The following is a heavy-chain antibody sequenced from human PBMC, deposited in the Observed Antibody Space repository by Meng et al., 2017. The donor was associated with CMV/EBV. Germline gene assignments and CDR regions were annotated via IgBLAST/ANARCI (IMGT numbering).Heavy chain of an antibody. D-gene: IGHD6-13*01. Sequence: SETLSLTCTVSGGSISSYYWSWIRQPPGKGLEWIGYIYYSGSTNYNPSLKSRVTISVDTSTNQFSLKLSSVTAADTAVYYCARRIAAAGFYYGMDVWGQGTTVTVSS. CDR1: GGSISSYY. CDR2: IYYSGST. J-gene: IGHJ6*02. CDR3: ARRIAAAGFYYGMDV. V-gene: IGHV4-59*01.